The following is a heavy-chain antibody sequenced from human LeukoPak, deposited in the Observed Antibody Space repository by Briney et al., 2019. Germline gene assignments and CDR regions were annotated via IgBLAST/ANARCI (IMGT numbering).Heavy chain of an antibody. J-gene: IGHJ4*02. D-gene: IGHD3-10*01. V-gene: IGHV3-30-3*01. CDR2: ISYDGSNK. CDR3: ASPRQSYGSGSYAIDY. Sequence: PGGSLRLSCAASGFTFSSYAMYWVRQAPGKGLEWVAVISYDGSNKYYADSVKGRFTISRDNSKNTLYLQMNSLRAEDTAVYYCASPRQSYGSGSYAIDYWGQGTLVTVSS. CDR1: GFTFSSYA.